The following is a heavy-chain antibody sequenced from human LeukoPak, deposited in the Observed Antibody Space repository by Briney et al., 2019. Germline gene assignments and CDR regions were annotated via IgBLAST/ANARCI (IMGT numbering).Heavy chain of an antibody. CDR2: ISSNGGST. V-gene: IGHV3-64*01. Sequence: GGSLRLSCAASGFTFSSYAMNWVRQAPGKGLEYVSAISSNGGSTYYANSVKGRFTISRDNSKNTLYLQMSSLRAEDMAVYYCARAYYYGSGSNRGKPEYWGQGTLVTVSS. D-gene: IGHD3-10*01. CDR1: GFTFSSYA. CDR3: ARAYYYGSGSNRGKPEY. J-gene: IGHJ4*02.